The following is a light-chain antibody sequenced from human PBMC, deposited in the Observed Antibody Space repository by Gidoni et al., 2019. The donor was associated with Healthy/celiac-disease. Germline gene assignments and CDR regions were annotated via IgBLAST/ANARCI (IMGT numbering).Light chain of an antibody. J-gene: IGKJ4*01. Sequence: EIVLTQSPGTLSLSPVERATLSCRASQSVSSSYLAWYQQKPDQAPRLLIYGASSRATGIPDRFSGSGSGTDFTLTISRLEPEDFAVYYCQQYGSSPLTFGGGTKVEIK. CDR1: QSVSSSY. CDR3: QQYGSSPLT. V-gene: IGKV3-20*01. CDR2: GAS.